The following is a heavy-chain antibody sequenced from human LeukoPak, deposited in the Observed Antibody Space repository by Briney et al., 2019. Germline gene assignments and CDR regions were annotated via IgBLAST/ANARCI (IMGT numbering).Heavy chain of an antibody. CDR2: INHSGST. CDR3: ARHGYSYGLVYYYYGMDV. CDR1: GGSFSGYY. J-gene: IGHJ6*02. V-gene: IGHV4-34*01. D-gene: IGHD5-18*01. Sequence: SETLSLTCAVYGGSFSGYYWSWIRPPPGKGLEWDGEINHSGSTNYNPSLKSRVTISVDTSKNQFSLKLSSVTAADTAVYYCARHGYSYGLVYYYYGMDVWGQGTTVTVSS.